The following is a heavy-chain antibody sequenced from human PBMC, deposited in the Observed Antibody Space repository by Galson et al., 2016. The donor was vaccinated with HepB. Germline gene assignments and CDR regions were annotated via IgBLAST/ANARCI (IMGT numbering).Heavy chain of an antibody. V-gene: IGHV3-11*03. Sequence: SLRLSCAASGFTFSDYYMSWIRQAPGKGLEWVSYISISSSYTNYADSVKGRFTISRDNAKNSVYLQMNSLGAEDTAVYYCARNRGYSGYDAFDIWGQGTMVTVSS. CDR3: ARNRGYSGYDAFDI. CDR2: ISISSSYT. D-gene: IGHD5-12*01. CDR1: GFTFSDYY. J-gene: IGHJ3*02.